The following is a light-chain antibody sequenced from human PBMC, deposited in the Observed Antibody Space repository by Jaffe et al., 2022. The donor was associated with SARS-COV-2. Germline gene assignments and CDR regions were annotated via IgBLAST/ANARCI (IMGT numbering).Light chain of an antibody. Sequence: EIVLTQSPGTLSLSPGDRATLSCRASQSLSSRHLAWYQHKPGQAPRLLIYATSSRATDIPDRFSGSGSGTDFTLTISRLEPEDFAIYYCQQYSSSKTFGQGTKLEIK. CDR2: ATS. J-gene: IGKJ2*01. CDR3: QQYSSSKT. CDR1: QSLSSRH. V-gene: IGKV3-20*01.